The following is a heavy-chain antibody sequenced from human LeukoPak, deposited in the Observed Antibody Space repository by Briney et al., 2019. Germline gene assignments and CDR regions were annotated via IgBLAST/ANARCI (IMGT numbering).Heavy chain of an antibody. J-gene: IGHJ4*02. CDR1: GGSISSYY. D-gene: IGHD1-26*01. V-gene: IGHV4-4*07. CDR3: ARHSARELGGSYSVDY. CDR2: IYTSGST. Sequence: PSETLSLTCTVSGGSISSYYWSWIRQPAGKGLEWIGRIYTSGSTNYNPSLKSRVTISVDTSKNQFSLKLSSVTAADTAVYYCARHSARELGGSYSVDYWGQGTLVTVSS.